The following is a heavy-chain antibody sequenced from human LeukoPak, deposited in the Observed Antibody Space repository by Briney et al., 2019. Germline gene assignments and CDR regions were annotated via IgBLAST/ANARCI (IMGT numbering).Heavy chain of an antibody. CDR2: IYPGDSDT. Sequence: GESLKISCKGSGYSFTSYWIGWVRQRPGKGLEWMGIIYPGDSDTRYSPSFQGQVTISADKSISTAYLQWSSLKASDTATYYCARPLEMATIKGGFYYFDYWGQGTLVTVSS. CDR3: ARPLEMATIKGGFYYFDY. D-gene: IGHD5-24*01. CDR1: GYSFTSYW. V-gene: IGHV5-51*01. J-gene: IGHJ4*02.